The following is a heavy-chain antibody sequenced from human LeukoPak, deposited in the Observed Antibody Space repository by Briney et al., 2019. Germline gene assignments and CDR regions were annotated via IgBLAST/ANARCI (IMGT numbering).Heavy chain of an antibody. V-gene: IGHV5-51*01. D-gene: IGHD3-3*01. CDR1: GYTFTSYG. Sequence: KVSCKASGYTFTSYGISWVRQMPGKGLEWMGIIYPGDFDTRYSPSFQGQVTISADKSISTAYLQWSSLKASDTAMYYCARRDNYDFWSGYYEVGYWFDPWGQGTLVTVSS. CDR3: ARRDNYDFWSGYYEVGYWFDP. J-gene: IGHJ5*02. CDR2: IYPGDFDT.